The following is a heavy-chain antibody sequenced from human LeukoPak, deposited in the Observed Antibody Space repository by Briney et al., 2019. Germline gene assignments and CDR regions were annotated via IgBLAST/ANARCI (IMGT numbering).Heavy chain of an antibody. V-gene: IGHV4-34*01. Sequence: SETLSLTCAVYGGSFSGYYWSWIRQPPGKGLEWIGEINHSGSTNYNPSLKSRVTISVDTSKNQFSLKLSSVTAADTAVCYCARGYSGYDPFDYWGQGTLVTVSS. CDR2: INHSGST. CDR1: GGSFSGYY. J-gene: IGHJ4*02. CDR3: ARGYSGYDPFDY. D-gene: IGHD5-12*01.